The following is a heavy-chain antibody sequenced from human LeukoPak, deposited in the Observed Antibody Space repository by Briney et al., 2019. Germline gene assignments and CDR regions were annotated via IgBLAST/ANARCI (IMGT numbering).Heavy chain of an antibody. J-gene: IGHJ6*02. Sequence: PGGSLRLSCAASGFTFSSYGMHWVRQAPGKGLEWVAVIWYDGSNKYYVDSVKGRFTISRDNSKNTLYLQMNSLRAEDTAVYYCARVVASRYFDWSTPYYYGMDVWGQGTTVTVSS. D-gene: IGHD3-9*01. CDR3: ARVVASRYFDWSTPYYYGMDV. CDR1: GFTFSSYG. CDR2: IWYDGSNK. V-gene: IGHV3-33*01.